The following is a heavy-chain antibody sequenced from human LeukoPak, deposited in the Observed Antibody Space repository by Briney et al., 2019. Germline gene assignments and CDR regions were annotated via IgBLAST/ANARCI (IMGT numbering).Heavy chain of an antibody. J-gene: IGHJ6*02. CDR3: ARDGRITMVRGVMDV. D-gene: IGHD3-10*01. V-gene: IGHV1-69*13. Sequence: SVKVSCKASGGTFSSYAISWVQPAPGQGLEWMGGIIPIFGTANYAQKFQGRVTITADESTSTAYMELSSLRSEDTAVYYCARDGRITMVRGVMDVWGQGTTVTVSS. CDR2: IIPIFGTA. CDR1: GGTFSSYA.